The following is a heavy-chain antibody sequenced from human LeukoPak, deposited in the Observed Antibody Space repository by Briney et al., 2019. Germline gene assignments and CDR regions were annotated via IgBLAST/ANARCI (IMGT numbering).Heavy chain of an antibody. CDR2: INRDGSDK. J-gene: IGHJ4*02. D-gene: IGHD1-1*01. CDR1: GFTFSIYW. V-gene: IGHV3-7*01. Sequence: GGSLRLFCAASGFTFSIYWMTWVRRAPGKGLEWVANINRDGSDKYYVDSVKGRFTISRDNAKNSLYLQMNSLRAEDTAVYYCVRDFSLTRLERPFDYWGQGTLITVSS. CDR3: VRDFSLTRLERPFDY.